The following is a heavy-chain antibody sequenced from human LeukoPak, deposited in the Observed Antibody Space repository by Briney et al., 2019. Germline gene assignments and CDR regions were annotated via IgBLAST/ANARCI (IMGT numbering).Heavy chain of an antibody. CDR3: AKWGDYDILTGYYDSDY. V-gene: IGHV3-23*01. J-gene: IGHJ4*02. CDR1: GLTFSNYA. Sequence: GGSLRLSCAASGLTFSNYAMSWVRQAPGKGLEWVSAVSGRDDSTYYADSVKGRFTISRDNSKNTLYLQMNSLRAEDTAVYYCAKWGDYDILTGYYDSDYWGQGTLVTVSS. CDR2: VSGRDDST. D-gene: IGHD3-9*01.